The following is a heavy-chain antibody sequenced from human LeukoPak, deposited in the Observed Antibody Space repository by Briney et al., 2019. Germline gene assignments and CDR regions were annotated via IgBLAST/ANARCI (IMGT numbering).Heavy chain of an antibody. CDR1: GYTFTGYY. J-gene: IGHJ4*02. CDR2: INPNSGGT. Sequence: ASVKVSCKASGYTFTGYYMHWVRQAPGQGLEGMGWINPNSGGTNYAQKFQGRVTMTRDTSISTAYMELSRLRSDDTAVYYCARPLYNWNDEYFDYWGQGTLVTVSS. CDR3: ARPLYNWNDEYFDY. V-gene: IGHV1-2*02. D-gene: IGHD1-1*01.